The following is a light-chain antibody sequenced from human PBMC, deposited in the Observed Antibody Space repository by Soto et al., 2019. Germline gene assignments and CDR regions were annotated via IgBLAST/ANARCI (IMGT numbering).Light chain of an antibody. CDR2: GAS. V-gene: IGKV3-20*01. CDR3: QQYGRSPFT. J-gene: IGKJ3*01. CDR1: QSVSSSY. Sequence: NVLTQSPGTLSLSPGERATLSCRASQSVSSSYLAWYQQKPGQAPRLLIYGASSRATGIPDRFSGSGSGTDFTLTISRLETEDFAVYYCQQYGRSPFTFGPGTKVDIK.